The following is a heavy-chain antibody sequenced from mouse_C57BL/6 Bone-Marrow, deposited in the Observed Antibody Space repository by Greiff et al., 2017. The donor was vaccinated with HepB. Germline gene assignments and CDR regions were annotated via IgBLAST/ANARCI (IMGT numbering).Heavy chain of an antibody. J-gene: IGHJ4*01. CDR3: ARGTAQATPYAMDY. CDR2: INPYNGGT. V-gene: IGHV1-19*01. D-gene: IGHD3-1*01. Sequence: EVKVVESGPVLVKPGASVKMSCKASGYTFTDYYMNWVKQSHGKSLEWIGVINPYNGGTSYNQKFKGKATLTVDKSSSTAYMELNSLTSEDSAVYYCARGTAQATPYAMDYWGQGTSVTVSS. CDR1: GYTFTDYY.